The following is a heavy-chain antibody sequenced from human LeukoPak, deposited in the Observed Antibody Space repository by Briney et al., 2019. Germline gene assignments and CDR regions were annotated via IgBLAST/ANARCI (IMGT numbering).Heavy chain of an antibody. J-gene: IGHJ4*02. V-gene: IGHV4-34*01. Sequence: SETLSLTCAVYGGSFSDYYWSWIPQPPGKGLECIGEINHSGTTNYSPSLKSRVSISVDTSKNQFSLKLNSVTAADAAMYYCASHYSSGSYRYTGSFDSWGQGMLVNVSS. CDR3: ASHYSSGSYRYTGSFDS. D-gene: IGHD3-16*02. CDR2: INHSGTT. CDR1: GGSFSDYY.